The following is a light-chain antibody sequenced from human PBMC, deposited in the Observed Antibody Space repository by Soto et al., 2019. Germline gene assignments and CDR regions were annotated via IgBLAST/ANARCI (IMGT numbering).Light chain of an antibody. CDR1: QGISSY. CDR3: QQLNSYPIT. V-gene: IGKV1-9*01. J-gene: IGKJ5*01. CDR2: AAS. Sequence: DTQVTQSPSFLSASVGDRVTITCRASQGISSYLAWYQQKPGKAPKLLIYAASTLQSGVPSRFSGSGSGTEFTLTISSLQPEDFATYYCQQLNSYPITFGQGTRLEIK.